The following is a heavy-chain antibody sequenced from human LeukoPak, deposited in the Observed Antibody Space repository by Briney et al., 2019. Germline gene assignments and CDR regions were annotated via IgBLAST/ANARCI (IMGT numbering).Heavy chain of an antibody. D-gene: IGHD5-18*01. V-gene: IGHV3-53*01. CDR3: ARGSSRIQLDWYFDL. Sequence: PGGSLRLSCAASGFTVSSNYMSWVRQAPGKGLEWVSVIYSGGSTYYADSVKGRFTISRDNSKNTLYLQMNSLRAEDTAVYYCARGSSRIQLDWYFDLWGRGTLVTVSS. J-gene: IGHJ2*01. CDR1: GFTVSSNY. CDR2: IYSGGST.